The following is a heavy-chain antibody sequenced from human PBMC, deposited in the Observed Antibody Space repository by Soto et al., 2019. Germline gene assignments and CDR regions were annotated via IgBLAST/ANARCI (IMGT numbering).Heavy chain of an antibody. Sequence: EVQLVESGGGLVQPGGSLRLSCAASGFTFSSYWMHWVRQAPVKGLVWVSRINSDGSNTSYADSVKGRFTISRDKAKNMLYLPMNSLKAEDTAVYYCARADYDFWSGFYFDYWGQGTLVTVSS. V-gene: IGHV3-74*01. J-gene: IGHJ4*02. D-gene: IGHD3-3*01. CDR1: GFTFSSYW. CDR2: INSDGSNT. CDR3: ARADYDFWSGFYFDY.